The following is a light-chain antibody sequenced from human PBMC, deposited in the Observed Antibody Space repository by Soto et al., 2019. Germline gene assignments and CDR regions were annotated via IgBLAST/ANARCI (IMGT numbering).Light chain of an antibody. CDR3: QKYNCWPPLT. CDR1: QSVNSN. J-gene: IGKJ4*01. V-gene: IGKV3-15*01. CDR2: DAS. Sequence: EIVMTQSPATLSVSPGERATLSCRASQSVNSNLAWYRQKPGQAPRLLISDASTRATGVPARFSGSGSGTEFTLTFMSLQSEDSGIYYSQKYNCWPPLTFGGGTKVEIK.